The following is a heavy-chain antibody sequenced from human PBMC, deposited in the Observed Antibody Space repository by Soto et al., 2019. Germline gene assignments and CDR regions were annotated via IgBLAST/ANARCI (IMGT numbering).Heavy chain of an antibody. CDR1: GFTFSSYA. V-gene: IGHV3-30-3*01. Sequence: PGGSLRLSCAASGFTFSSYAMHWVRQAPGKGLEWVAVISYDGSNKYYADSVKGRFTISRDNSKNTLYLQMNSLRAEDTAVYYCARGSGSSPKSYYFDYWGQGTLVTVSS. J-gene: IGHJ4*02. D-gene: IGHD6-6*01. CDR3: ARGSGSSPKSYYFDY. CDR2: ISYDGSNK.